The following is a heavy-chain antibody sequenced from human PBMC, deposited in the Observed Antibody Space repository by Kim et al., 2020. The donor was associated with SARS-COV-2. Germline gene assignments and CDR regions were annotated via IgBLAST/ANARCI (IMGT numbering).Heavy chain of an antibody. CDR1: GGTFSSYA. CDR3: ARDRLAGNYYDSSGYYYGLDY. J-gene: IGHJ4*02. CDR2: IIPIFGTA. D-gene: IGHD3-22*01. Sequence: SVKVSCKASGGTFSSYAISWVRQAPGQGLEWMGGIIPIFGTANYAQKFQGRVTITADESTSTAYMELSSLRSEDTAVYYCARDRLAGNYYDSSGYYYGLDYWGQGTLVTVSS. V-gene: IGHV1-69*13.